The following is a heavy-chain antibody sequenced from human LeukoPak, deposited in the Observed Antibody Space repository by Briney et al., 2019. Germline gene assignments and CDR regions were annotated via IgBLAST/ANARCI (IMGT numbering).Heavy chain of an antibody. CDR2: INPNSGGT. Sequence: ASVKVSCKASGYTFTGYYMHWVRQAPGQGLEWVGWINPNSGGTNYAQKFQGRVTMTRDTSISTAYMELSRLRSDDTAVYYCARESPTHSSWGSSGWFDPWGQGTLVTVSS. CDR1: GYTFTGYY. J-gene: IGHJ5*02. V-gene: IGHV1-2*02. D-gene: IGHD6-13*01. CDR3: ARESPTHSSWGSSGWFDP.